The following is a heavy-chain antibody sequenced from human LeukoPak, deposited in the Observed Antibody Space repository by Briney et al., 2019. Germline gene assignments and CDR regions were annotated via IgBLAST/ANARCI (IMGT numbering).Heavy chain of an antibody. V-gene: IGHV3-74*01. CDR1: GFTFSSYW. CDR3: ARKAIYGSAAFDI. D-gene: IGHD2-15*01. CDR2: INIDGSTT. Sequence: GGSLRLSCAASGFTFSSYWMQWVRQVPGKGLVWVSRINIDGSTTNYADYVKGRYTISRDNAKNTLSLQMNSLRAEDTAVYYCARKAIYGSAAFDIWGQGTMVTVSS. J-gene: IGHJ3*02.